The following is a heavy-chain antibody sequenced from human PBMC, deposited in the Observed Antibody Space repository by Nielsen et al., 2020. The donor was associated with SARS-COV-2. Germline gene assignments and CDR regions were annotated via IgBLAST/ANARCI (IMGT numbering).Heavy chain of an antibody. J-gene: IGHJ4*02. CDR3: ARRRDGYNSLDY. CDR2: IIPIFGTA. CDR1: GGTFSNYA. D-gene: IGHD5-24*01. V-gene: IGHV1-69*13. Sequence: SVKVSCKASGGTFSNYAISWVRQAPGQGLEWMGGIIPIFGTANYAQKFQGRVTITADESTSTAYMELSSLRSEDTAVYYCARRRDGYNSLDYWGQGTLVTVSS.